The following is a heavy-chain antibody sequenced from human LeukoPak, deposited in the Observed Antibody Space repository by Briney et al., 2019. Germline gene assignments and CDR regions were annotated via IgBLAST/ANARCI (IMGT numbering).Heavy chain of an antibody. CDR2: IYTGSVT. D-gene: IGHD6-19*01. Sequence: GGSLRLSCAASGFTVNNNYMSWVRQAPGKGLEWVSVIYTGSVTYYADSVKGRFTISRDNSKNTLYLQMNSLRAEDTAVYYCARGVAGPHAFDIWGQGTLVTVSS. V-gene: IGHV3-66*01. CDR3: ARGVAGPHAFDI. J-gene: IGHJ4*02. CDR1: GFTVNNNY.